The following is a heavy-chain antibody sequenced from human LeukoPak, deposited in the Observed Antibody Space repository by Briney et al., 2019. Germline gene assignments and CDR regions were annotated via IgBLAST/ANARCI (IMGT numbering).Heavy chain of an antibody. D-gene: IGHD3-22*01. CDR3: ARVPSSGYYGLDY. Sequence: GGSLRLSCAASGFTFSSYWMSWVRQAPGKGLEWVANIKQDGSEKYYVDSVKGRFTISRDNAKNSLYLQMNSLRAEDTAVYYCARVPSSGYYGLDYWGQGTLVTVSS. CDR2: IKQDGSEK. V-gene: IGHV3-7*01. CDR1: GFTFSSYW. J-gene: IGHJ4*02.